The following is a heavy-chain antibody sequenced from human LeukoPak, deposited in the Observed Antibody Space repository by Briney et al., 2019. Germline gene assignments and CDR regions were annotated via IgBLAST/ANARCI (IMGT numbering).Heavy chain of an antibody. CDR3: ARHLGYNCFDY. V-gene: IGHV4-59*08. J-gene: IGHJ4*02. CDR1: GGSFSGYY. Sequence: SETLSLTCAVYGGSFSGYYWSWIRQPPGKGLEWIGYIYYSGSTNYNPSLKSRVTISVDTSKNQFSLKLSSVTAADTAVYYCARHLGYNCFDYWGQGTLVTVSS. D-gene: IGHD5-24*01. CDR2: IYYSGST.